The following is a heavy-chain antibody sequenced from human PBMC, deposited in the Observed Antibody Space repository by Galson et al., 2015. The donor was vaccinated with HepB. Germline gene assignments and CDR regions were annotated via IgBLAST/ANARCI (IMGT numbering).Heavy chain of an antibody. CDR3: AKDWRFPVAGTHWYFDL. CDR1: GFTFSNYN. J-gene: IGHJ2*01. CDR2: ISSSSGTI. Sequence: SLRLSCAASGFTFSNYNMNWVRQAPGKGLEWVSYISSSSGTIHYADSVKGRFTISRDNAKNSLHLQMNSLRPEDSAVYYCAKDWRFPVAGTHWYFDLWGRGTLVTVSS. D-gene: IGHD6-19*01. V-gene: IGHV3-48*01.